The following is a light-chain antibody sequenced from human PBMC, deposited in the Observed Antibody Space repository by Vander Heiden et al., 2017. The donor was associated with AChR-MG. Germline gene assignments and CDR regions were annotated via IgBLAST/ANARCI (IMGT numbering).Light chain of an antibody. CDR2: RDD. Sequence: QSILIPAPSTSGTPGPRVTISCSGSSANVGLNYVYWYQQVPGAAPKLLIHRDDERPSGVPERFSGSKSGASASLAISGLRSEDEALYLCAAWDDSLNGLIFGGGTKPTV. J-gene: IGLJ2*01. V-gene: IGLV1-47*01. CDR3: AAWDDSLNGLI. CDR1: SANVGLNY.